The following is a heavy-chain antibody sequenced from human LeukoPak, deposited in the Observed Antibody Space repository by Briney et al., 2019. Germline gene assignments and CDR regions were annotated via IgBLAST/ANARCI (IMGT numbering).Heavy chain of an antibody. CDR1: GGSISSSSYY. Sequence: SETLSLTCTVSGGSISSSSYYWGWIRQPPATGLEWIGSIYYSGSTYFNPSLKSRVTISVDTSKNQFSLKLSSVTAADTAVYYCARDRVVPAAIGFYYYYYMDVWGKGTTVTISS. CDR3: ARDRVVPAAIGFYYYYYMDV. V-gene: IGHV4-39*07. D-gene: IGHD2-2*01. J-gene: IGHJ6*03. CDR2: IYYSGST.